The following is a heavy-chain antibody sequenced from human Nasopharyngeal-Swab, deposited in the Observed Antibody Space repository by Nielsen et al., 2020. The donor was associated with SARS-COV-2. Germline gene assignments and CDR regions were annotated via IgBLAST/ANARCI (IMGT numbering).Heavy chain of an antibody. Sequence: GESLKISCAASGFTFSDYYMSWIRQAPGKGLEWVANIKQDGSEKYYVDSVKGRFTISRDNAKNSLYLQMNSLRAEDTAVYYCARDFRDSAAVAGTVGAFDIWGQGTMVTVSS. CDR1: GFTFSDYY. CDR3: ARDFRDSAAVAGTVGAFDI. D-gene: IGHD6-19*01. V-gene: IGHV3-7*01. CDR2: IKQDGSEK. J-gene: IGHJ3*02.